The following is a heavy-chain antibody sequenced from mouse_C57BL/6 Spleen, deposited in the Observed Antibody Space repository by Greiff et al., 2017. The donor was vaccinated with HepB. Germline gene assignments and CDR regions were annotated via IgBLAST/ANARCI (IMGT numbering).Heavy chain of an antibody. J-gene: IGHJ3*01. CDR1: GFNIKNTY. CDR2: IDPANGNT. Sequence: VQLQQSVAELVRPGASVKLSCTASGFNIKNTYMHWVKQRPEQGLEWIGRIDPANGNTKYAPKFQGNATITADTSSNTAYLQLSSLTSEDTAIYYCARNYGSSSSWFAYWGQGTLVTVSA. D-gene: IGHD1-1*01. V-gene: IGHV14-3*01. CDR3: ARNYGSSSSWFAY.